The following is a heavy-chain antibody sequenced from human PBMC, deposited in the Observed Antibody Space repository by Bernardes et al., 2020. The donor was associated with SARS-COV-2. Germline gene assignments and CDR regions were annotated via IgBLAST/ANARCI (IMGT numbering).Heavy chain of an antibody. J-gene: IGHJ6*02. D-gene: IGHD2-21*01. V-gene: IGHV4-39*01. CDR1: GDSVSSASYY. CDR3: TRGVGISSDVVLSSYGLDV. Sequence: SETLSLTCAVSGDSVSSASYYWGWIRQPPGKGLEWIGNIFYDGSTYYSPSLQSRVTISVEMSKNQFSLKLSSVTAADTAVYYCTRGVGISSDVVLSSYGLDVWGQGTTVTVSS. CDR2: IFYDGST.